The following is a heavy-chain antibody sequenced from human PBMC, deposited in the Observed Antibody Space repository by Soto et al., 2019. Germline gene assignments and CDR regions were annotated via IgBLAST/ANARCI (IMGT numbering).Heavy chain of an antibody. J-gene: IGHJ6*02. V-gene: IGHV1-18*01. D-gene: IGHD2-2*01. CDR3: ASGGDIVVVPAAHPIYNDYGMDV. CDR2: ISAYNGNT. CDR1: GYTFTSYG. Sequence: AAVKASCKASGYTFTSYGTSWVRQAPGQGLEWMGWISAYNGNTNYAQKLQGRVTMTTDTSTSTAYMELRSLRSDDTAVYYGASGGDIVVVPAAHPIYNDYGMDVWG.